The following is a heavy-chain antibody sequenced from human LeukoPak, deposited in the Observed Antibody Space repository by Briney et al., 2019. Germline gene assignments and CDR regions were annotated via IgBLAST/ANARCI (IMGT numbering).Heavy chain of an antibody. D-gene: IGHD3-10*01. CDR3: ASYYYGSGSYYPFDY. Sequence: ASVKVSCKASGYTFTGYYMHWVRQAPGQGLEWMGWINPNSGGTNYAQKFQGRVTMTRDTSISTAYMELSRLRSDDTAMYYCASYYYGSGSYYPFDYWGQGTLVTVSS. CDR1: GYTFTGYY. CDR2: INPNSGGT. V-gene: IGHV1-2*02. J-gene: IGHJ4*02.